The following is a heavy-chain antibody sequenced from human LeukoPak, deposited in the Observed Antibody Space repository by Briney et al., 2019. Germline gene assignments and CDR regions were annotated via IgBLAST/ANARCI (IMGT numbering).Heavy chain of an antibody. V-gene: IGHV3-30*02. CDR2: IRYDGSNK. CDR3: AKDRSIKGPFDY. CDR1: GLTFSSYG. Sequence: GGSLRLSCAASGLTFSSYGMHWVRQAPGKGLEWVAFIRYDGSNKYYADSVKGRFTISRDNSKNTLYLQMNSLRAEDTAVYYCAKDRSIKGPFDYWGQGTLVTASS. J-gene: IGHJ4*02.